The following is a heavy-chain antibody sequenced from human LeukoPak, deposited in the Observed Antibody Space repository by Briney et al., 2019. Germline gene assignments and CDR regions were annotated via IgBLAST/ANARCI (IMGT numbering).Heavy chain of an antibody. D-gene: IGHD1-7*01. V-gene: IGHV4-30-4*08. CDR1: GYSTSSGDYY. CDR2: IYYSGNT. Sequence: SETLSLTCAVPGYSTSSGDYYWSWIRQPPGKGLEWLGYIYYSGNTYYNPSLQSRLTISLDTSKNQFSLRLTSVTAADTAVYYCARVWAGTYYFDYWGQGTLITVSS. CDR3: ARVWAGTYYFDY. J-gene: IGHJ4*02.